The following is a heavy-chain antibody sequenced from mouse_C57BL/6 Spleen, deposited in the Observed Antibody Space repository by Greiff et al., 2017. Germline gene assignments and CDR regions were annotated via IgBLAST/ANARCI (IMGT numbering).Heavy chain of an antibody. D-gene: IGHD2-3*01. CDR3: ARSWGFYDGYYDGNYYAMDY. Sequence: EVQLQQSGPELVKPGASVKISCKASGYTFTDYYMNWVKQSHGKSLEWIGDINPNNGGTSYNQKFKGKATLTVDKSSSTAYMELRSLTSEDSAVYYYARSWGFYDGYYDGNYYAMDYWGQGTSVTVSS. CDR2: INPNNGGT. CDR1: GYTFTDYY. V-gene: IGHV1-26*01. J-gene: IGHJ4*01.